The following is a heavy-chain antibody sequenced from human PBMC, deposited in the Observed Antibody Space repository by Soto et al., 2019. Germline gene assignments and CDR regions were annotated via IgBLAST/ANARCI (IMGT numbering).Heavy chain of an antibody. D-gene: IGHD1-7*01. CDR3: AREGVNYACDY. CDR1: GFTFSRFA. CDR2: ISYDGSDK. J-gene: IGHJ4*02. Sequence: QVQLVESGGGVVQPGRSLRLSCAASGFTFSRFAMHWVRQAPGKGLEWVAVISYDGSDKYYAGSVKGRFTISRDSSKNTVDLQMNSLRPDDTAVYYCAREGVNYACDYWGQGTLVTVSS. V-gene: IGHV3-30-3*01.